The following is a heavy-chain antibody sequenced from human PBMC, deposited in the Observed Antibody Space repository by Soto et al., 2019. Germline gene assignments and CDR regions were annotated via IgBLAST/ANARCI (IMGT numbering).Heavy chain of an antibody. J-gene: IGHJ4*02. CDR3: AGMPGSCSSTSCYTGGIFDS. V-gene: IGHV1-69*13. D-gene: IGHD2-2*02. Sequence: SVKVSCKASGGTFSSYAISWVRQAPGQGLEWRGGSIPIFGTANDAQKCQGRGTITADESTSTVYVGRSSLRAEATAVYSCAGMPGSCSSTSCYTGGIFDSWGQGTLVTVS. CDR1: GGTFSSYA. CDR2: SIPIFGTA.